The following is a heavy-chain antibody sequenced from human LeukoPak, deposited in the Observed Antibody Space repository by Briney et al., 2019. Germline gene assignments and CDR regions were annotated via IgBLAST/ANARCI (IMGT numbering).Heavy chain of an antibody. CDR3: ARQPGAGWFDP. CDR1: GGSFSGYY. V-gene: IGHV4-34*01. CDR2: INHSGST. D-gene: IGHD3-10*01. J-gene: IGHJ5*02. Sequence: SETLSLTCAVYGGSFSGYYWSWIRQPPGKGLEWIGEINHSGSTNYNPPLKSRVTISVDTSKNQFSLKLSSVTAADTAVYYCARQPGAGWFDPWGQGTLVTVSS.